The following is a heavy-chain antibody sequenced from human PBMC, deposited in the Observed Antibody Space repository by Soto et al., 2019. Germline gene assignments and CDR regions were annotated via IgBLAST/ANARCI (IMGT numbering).Heavy chain of an antibody. CDR1: GGSFSGYY. J-gene: IGHJ6*03. CDR3: SRGVLTGYYNPPYMDV. Sequence: SETLSLTCAVYGGSFSGYYRSWIRQPPGKGLEWIREINHSGSTNYNPSLKSRVTISVDTSKNQFSLKLSSVTAADTAVYYCSRGVLTGYYNPPYMDVWGKGTTVTVSS. D-gene: IGHD3-9*01. V-gene: IGHV4-34*01. CDR2: INHSGST.